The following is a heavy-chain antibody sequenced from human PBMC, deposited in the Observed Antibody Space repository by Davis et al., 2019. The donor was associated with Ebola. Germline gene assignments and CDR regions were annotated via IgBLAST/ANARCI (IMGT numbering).Heavy chain of an antibody. CDR2: IYYSGST. CDR1: GGSISSSSYY. J-gene: IGHJ4*02. CDR3: ARSGSYIDY. V-gene: IGHV4-39*01. Sequence: SETLSLTCTVSGGSISSSSYYWGWIRQPPGKGLEWIGSIYYSGSTYYNPSLKSRVTISVDTSKNQFSLQLNSVTPEDTAVYYCARSGSYIDYWGQGTLVTVSS. D-gene: IGHD1-26*01.